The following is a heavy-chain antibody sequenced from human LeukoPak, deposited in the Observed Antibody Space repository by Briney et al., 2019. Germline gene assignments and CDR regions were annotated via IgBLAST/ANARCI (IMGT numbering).Heavy chain of an antibody. CDR2: ISDSGGST. D-gene: IGHD2-15*01. Sequence: GGSLRLSCSASGFPFSSYAMHWVRQAPGKGLQYVSAISDSGGSTYYADSVKGRFTISRDNSKNTLYLQMSSLRAEDTAVYFCVRGYSFGPYGMDVWGQGTTVTVSS. CDR1: GFPFSSYA. CDR3: VRGYSFGPYGMDV. V-gene: IGHV3-64D*09. J-gene: IGHJ6*02.